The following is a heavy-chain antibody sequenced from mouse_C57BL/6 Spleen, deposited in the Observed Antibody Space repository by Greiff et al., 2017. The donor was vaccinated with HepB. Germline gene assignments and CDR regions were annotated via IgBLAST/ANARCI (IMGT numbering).Heavy chain of an antibody. J-gene: IGHJ2*01. CDR3: ARGGGLDYFDY. D-gene: IGHD3-3*01. V-gene: IGHV5-17*01. CDR2: ISSGSSTI. Sequence: EVKLMESGGGLVKPGGSLKLSCAASGFTFSDYGMHWVRQAPEKGLEWVAYISSGSSTIYYADTVKGRFTISRDNAKNTLFLQMTSLRSEDTAMYYCARGGGLDYFDYWGQGTTLTVSS. CDR1: GFTFSDYG.